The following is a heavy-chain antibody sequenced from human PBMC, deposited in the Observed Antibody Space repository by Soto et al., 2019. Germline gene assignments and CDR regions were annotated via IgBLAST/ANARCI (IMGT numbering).Heavy chain of an antibody. CDR1: GYTFTGYY. V-gene: IGHV1-2*02. J-gene: IGHJ6*02. Sequence: ASVKVSCKASGYTFTGYYMHWVRQAPGQGLEWMGWINPNSGGTNYAQKFQGRATMTRDTSISTAYMELSRLRSDDTAVYYCARDIVVVVAATYYGMDVWGQGTTVTVSS. CDR2: INPNSGGT. D-gene: IGHD2-15*01. CDR3: ARDIVVVVAATYYGMDV.